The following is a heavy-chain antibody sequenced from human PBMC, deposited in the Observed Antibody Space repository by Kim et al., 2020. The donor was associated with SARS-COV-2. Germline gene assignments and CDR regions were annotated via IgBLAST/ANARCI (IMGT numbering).Heavy chain of an antibody. D-gene: IGHD2-21*01. CDR3: ARSRRSLTDCLDI. J-gene: IGHJ3*02. Sequence: VDSWKGRFTIARDNAKHSLYLQMNSLRAEDTAVYYCARSRRSLTDCLDIWGQGTMVTVSS. V-gene: IGHV3-7*04.